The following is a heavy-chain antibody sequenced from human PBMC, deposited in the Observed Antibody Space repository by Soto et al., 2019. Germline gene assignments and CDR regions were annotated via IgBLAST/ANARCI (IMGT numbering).Heavy chain of an antibody. J-gene: IGHJ4*02. V-gene: IGHV1-2*02. Sequence: ASVKVSSKASGYTFTGYYMNWVRQAPGQGLEWMGWINANSGGTNYAQKFQGRVTMTRDTSISTAYMELSRLRSDDTAVYYCARTNRGYYYDSSGIHYWGQGSLVTVSS. CDR1: GYTFTGYY. CDR3: ARTNRGYYYDSSGIHY. CDR2: INANSGGT. D-gene: IGHD3-22*01.